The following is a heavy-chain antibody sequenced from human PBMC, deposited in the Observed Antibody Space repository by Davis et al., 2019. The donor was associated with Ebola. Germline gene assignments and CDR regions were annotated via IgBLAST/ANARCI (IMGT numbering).Heavy chain of an antibody. J-gene: IGHJ4*02. CDR2: IKQDGSEK. V-gene: IGHV3-7*03. Sequence: PGGSLRLSCAASGFTFSDYYMSWIRQAPGKGLEWVANIKQDGSEKYYVDSVKGRFTISRDNAKNSLYLQMNSLRAEDTAVYYCARDSVATIGILGWPTPDYWGQGTLVTVSS. CDR3: ARDSVATIGILGWPTPDY. D-gene: IGHD5-12*01. CDR1: GFTFSDYY.